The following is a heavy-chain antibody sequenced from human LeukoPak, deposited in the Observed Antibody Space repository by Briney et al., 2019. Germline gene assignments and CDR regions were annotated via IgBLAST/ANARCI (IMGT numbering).Heavy chain of an antibody. V-gene: IGHV1-46*01. J-gene: IGHJ4*02. CDR3: ARDRGNSGWYDNYDY. CDR1: GYTFTSYY. D-gene: IGHD6-19*01. CDR2: INPSGGST. Sequence: ASVKVSCKASGYTFTSYYMHWVRQAPGQGLEWMGIINPSGGSTSYAQKFQGRVTTTRDTSTSTVYMELSSLRSEDTAVYYCARDRGNSGWYDNYDYWGQGTLVTVSS.